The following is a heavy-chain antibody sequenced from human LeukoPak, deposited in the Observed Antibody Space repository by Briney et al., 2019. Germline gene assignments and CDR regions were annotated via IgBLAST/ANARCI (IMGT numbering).Heavy chain of an antibody. CDR3: VRDWVGYYGSGSGGDWFDL. CDR1: GYTFKSYG. V-gene: IGHV1-18*01. CDR2: ISAYNGNT. Sequence: ASVKVSCKASGYTFKSYGITWVRQAPGQGLEWMGWISAYNGNTNYAQKLQGRVTMTTDTSTSTAYMELRSLRSDDTAVYYCVRDWVGYYGSGSGGDWFDLWGQGTLVTVSS. J-gene: IGHJ5*02. D-gene: IGHD3-10*01.